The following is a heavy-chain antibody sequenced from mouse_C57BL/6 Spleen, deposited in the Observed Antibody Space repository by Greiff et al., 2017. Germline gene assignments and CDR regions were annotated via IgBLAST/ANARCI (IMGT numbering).Heavy chain of an antibody. D-gene: IGHD2-4*01. Sequence: EVKLMESGGGLVKPGGSLKLSCAASGFTFSDYGMHWVRQAPEKGLEWVAYISSGSSTIYYADTVKGRFTISRDNAKNTLFLQMTSLRSEDTAMYYCANDYDEAWFAYWGQGTLVTVSA. CDR3: ANDYDEAWFAY. V-gene: IGHV5-17*01. J-gene: IGHJ3*01. CDR1: GFTFSDYG. CDR2: ISSGSSTI.